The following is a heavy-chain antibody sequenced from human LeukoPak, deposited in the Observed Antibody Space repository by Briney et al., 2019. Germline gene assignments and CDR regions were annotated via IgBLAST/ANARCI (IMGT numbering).Heavy chain of an antibody. J-gene: IGHJ3*02. CDR3: AREDAQEGTNAFDI. D-gene: IGHD2-2*01. Sequence: SETLSLTCTVSGVSISSYYWSWIRQPPGKGLEWIGYIYYSGSTDYKPSLKSRVTISVDTSKNQFSLKVRSVTAADTAVHYCAREDAQEGTNAFDIWGQGTMVTVSS. V-gene: IGHV4-59*01. CDR1: GVSISSYY. CDR2: IYYSGST.